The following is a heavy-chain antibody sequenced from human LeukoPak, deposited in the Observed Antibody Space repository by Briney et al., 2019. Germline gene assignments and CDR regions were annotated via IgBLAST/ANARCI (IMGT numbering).Heavy chain of an antibody. V-gene: IGHV3-21*01. J-gene: IGHJ6*03. CDR1: GFTFSSHG. CDR2: IRSYSSYI. CDR3: ARYSEVYYYVDV. Sequence: GGSLRLSCAASGFTFSSHGMNWVRQAPGKGLEWVASIRSYSSYIHYADSVKGRFTISRDDAKKSLDLQMNSLRAEDTAVYFCARYSEVYYYVDVWGAGTTVIVSS. D-gene: IGHD2-21*01.